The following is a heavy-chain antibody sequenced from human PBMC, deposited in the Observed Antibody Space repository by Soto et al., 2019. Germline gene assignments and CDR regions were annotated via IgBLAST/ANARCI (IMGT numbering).Heavy chain of an antibody. CDR2: IDWDDDK. D-gene: IGHD2-2*02. V-gene: IGHV2-70*01. Sequence: SVPTLVNPTHTLTLTFTFAVFSLYTRGMCVSCIRQPPGKALEWLALIDWDDDKYYTTSLKTRLTISKDTSKNQVALTMTNMENVDKRHYYCARMRGSYIRQIDSWGQGALVNVS. J-gene: IGHJ4*02. CDR1: VFSLYTRGMC. CDR3: ARMRGSYIRQIDS.